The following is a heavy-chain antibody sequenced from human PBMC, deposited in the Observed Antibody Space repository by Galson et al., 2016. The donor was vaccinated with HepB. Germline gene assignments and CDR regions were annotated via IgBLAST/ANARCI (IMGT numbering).Heavy chain of an antibody. CDR2: ISYDGNKK. V-gene: IGHV3-30*18. Sequence: SLRLSCAASGFIFSTYGMNWVRQAPGKGLEWVVVISYDGNKKYYADSVVGRATISRDNSKNTVFLRVNSLRGEDTAVYYCAKPYGYSYGSYAFDIWVQGTMVTFSS. CDR1: GFIFSTYG. D-gene: IGHD5-18*01. J-gene: IGHJ3*02. CDR3: AKPYGYSYGSYAFDI.